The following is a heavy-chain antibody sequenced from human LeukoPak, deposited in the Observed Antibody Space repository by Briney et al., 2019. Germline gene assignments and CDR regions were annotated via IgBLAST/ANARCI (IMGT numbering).Heavy chain of an antibody. Sequence: ASVKVTCKASGYTFTSYGISWVRQAPGQGLEWMGWISAYNGNTNYAQKLQGRVTMTTDTSTSTAYMELRSLRSDDTAVYYCARDFFWGHFWSGYSTPGIDYWGQGTLVTVSS. CDR2: ISAYNGNT. V-gene: IGHV1-18*01. CDR1: GYTFTSYG. J-gene: IGHJ4*02. CDR3: ARDFFWGHFWSGYSTPGIDY. D-gene: IGHD3-3*02.